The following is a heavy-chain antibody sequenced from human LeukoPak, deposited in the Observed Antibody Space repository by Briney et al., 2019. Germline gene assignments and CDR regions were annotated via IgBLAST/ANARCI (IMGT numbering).Heavy chain of an antibody. CDR1: GGSISSSSYY. CDR3: ARGLQYGVEYYFDY. J-gene: IGHJ4*02. CDR2: IYYSGST. D-gene: IGHD4-17*01. Sequence: SETLSLTCTVSGGSISSSSYYWGWIRQPPGTGLEWIGSIYYSGSTYYNPSLKSRVTISVDTSKNQFSLKLSSVTAADTAVYYCARGLQYGVEYYFDYWGQGTLVTVSS. V-gene: IGHV4-39*01.